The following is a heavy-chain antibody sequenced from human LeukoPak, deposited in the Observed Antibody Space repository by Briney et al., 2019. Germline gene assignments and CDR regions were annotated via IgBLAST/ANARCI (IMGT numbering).Heavy chain of an antibody. V-gene: IGHV4-34*01. J-gene: IGHJ6*03. CDR2: INHSGST. Sequence: SVTLSLTCAVYGGSFSGHYWSWIRKPPGKGLEWIGEINHSGSTNYNPSLKSRVTISIDTSKNQFSLKLSAVTAADTAVYYCARVWYYGSGTNSDLYYYYYMDVWGRGTTVTVSS. D-gene: IGHD3-10*01. CDR1: GGSFSGHY. CDR3: ARVWYYGSGTNSDLYYYYYMDV.